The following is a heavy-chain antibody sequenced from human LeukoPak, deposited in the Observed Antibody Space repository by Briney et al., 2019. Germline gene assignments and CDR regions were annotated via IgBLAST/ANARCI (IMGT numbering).Heavy chain of an antibody. CDR3: ARGKSKFDY. CDR1: GGSISSSSYY. V-gene: IGHV4-39*07. J-gene: IGHJ4*02. CDR2: MYYSGST. Sequence: PSETLSLTCIVSGGSISSSSYYWGWIRQPPGKGLEWIGSMYYSGSTDYNPSLKSRVTISVDTSKNQFSLKLSSVTAADTAVYYCARGKSKFDYWGQGTLVTVSS.